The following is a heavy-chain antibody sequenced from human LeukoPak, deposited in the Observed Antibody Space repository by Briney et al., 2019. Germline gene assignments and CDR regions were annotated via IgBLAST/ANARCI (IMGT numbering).Heavy chain of an antibody. D-gene: IGHD5-18*01. CDR3: ARDSYGYGGAFDI. J-gene: IGHJ3*02. Sequence: SVKVSCKASGGTFSSYAISWVRQAPGQGLEWMGGIIPIFGTANYAQKFQGRVTITADESTSTAYMELSSLRSEDTAVYYCARDSYGYGGAFDIWGQGTMVTVSS. CDR2: IIPIFGTA. V-gene: IGHV1-69*01. CDR1: GGTFSSYA.